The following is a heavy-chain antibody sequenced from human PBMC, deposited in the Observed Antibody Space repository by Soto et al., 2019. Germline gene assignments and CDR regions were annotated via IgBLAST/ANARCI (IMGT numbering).Heavy chain of an antibody. J-gene: IGHJ4*02. V-gene: IGHV3-30*18. D-gene: IGHD1-1*01. Sequence: VAGISEVGSNIYYADSVKGQFTISRDKSKNTLYLQMNSLRPEDTAVYYCAKDEVWRQLAAYYFDFWGQGTLVTVSS. CDR3: AKDEVWRQLAAYYFDF. CDR2: ISEVGSNI.